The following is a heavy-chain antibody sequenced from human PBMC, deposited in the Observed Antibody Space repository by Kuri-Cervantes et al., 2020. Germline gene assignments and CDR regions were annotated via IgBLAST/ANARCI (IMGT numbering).Heavy chain of an antibody. V-gene: IGHV4-61*01. J-gene: IGHJ4*02. Sequence: SETLSLTCTVSGGSVSSGSYYWSWIRQPPGKGLEWIGYIYYRGNTNYSPSLKSRVTISVDTSKNQFSLKLSSVTAADTAVYYCARNYDILTGYYDGYFDYWGQGALVTVSS. CDR3: ARNYDILTGYYDGYFDY. CDR2: IYYRGNT. CDR1: GGSVSSGSYY. D-gene: IGHD3-9*01.